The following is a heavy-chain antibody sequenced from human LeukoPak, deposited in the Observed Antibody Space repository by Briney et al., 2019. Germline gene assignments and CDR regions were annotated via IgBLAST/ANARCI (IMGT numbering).Heavy chain of an antibody. D-gene: IGHD2-2*01. Sequence: GGSLRLSCAASGFTFSSSAMSWVRQAPGKGLEWVSGISGSGGSTYYADSVKGRFTISRDNSKNTLYLQMNSLRAEDTAVYYCAKDYGEVVPAAMSRWGQGTLVTVSS. CDR2: ISGSGGST. CDR1: GFTFSSSA. J-gene: IGHJ4*02. CDR3: AKDYGEVVPAAMSR. V-gene: IGHV3-23*01.